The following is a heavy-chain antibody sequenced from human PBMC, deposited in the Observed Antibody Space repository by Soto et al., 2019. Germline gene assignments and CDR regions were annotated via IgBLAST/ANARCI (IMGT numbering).Heavy chain of an antibody. J-gene: IGHJ6*03. V-gene: IGHV1-18*01. CDR1: GYTFTSYG. D-gene: IGHD6-6*01. CDR2: ISPYNGNT. CDR3: ARGPYSSSWYYYYMDV. Sequence: ASVKVSCKASGYTFTSYGISWVRQAPGQGLEWMGRISPYNGNTNYAQKFQGRVTMTTDTSTSTAYMELSSLRSEDTAVYYCARGPYSSSWYYYYMDVWGKGTTVTVSS.